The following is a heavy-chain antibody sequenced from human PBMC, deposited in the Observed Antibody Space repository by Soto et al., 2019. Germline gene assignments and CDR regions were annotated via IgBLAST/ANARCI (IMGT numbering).Heavy chain of an antibody. J-gene: IGHJ4*02. V-gene: IGHV4-30-4*01. CDR2: IYKSATT. Sequence: SETLSLTCSVSGDSISNLDYFWAWIRQPPGQALEYIGYIYKSATTYYNPSFESRVAISVDTSKSQFSLKLTSVTAADTAVYFCARGSVDTVDSSGFYEYWGQGTTVTVYS. CDR1: GDSISNLDYF. CDR3: ARGSVDTVDSSGFYEY. D-gene: IGHD3-22*01.